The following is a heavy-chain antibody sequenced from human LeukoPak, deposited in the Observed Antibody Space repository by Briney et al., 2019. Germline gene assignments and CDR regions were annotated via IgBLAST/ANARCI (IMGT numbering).Heavy chain of an antibody. V-gene: IGHV3-11*06. CDR1: GFILSDYY. CDR2: ISSSSRHI. D-gene: IGHD3-22*01. Sequence: PGGSLRLSCAASGFILSDYYMSWIRQAPGKGLEWLSYISSSSRHINYADSVKGRFTTSRDSAKQSLYLQMNSLRAEDTAVYYCAREGSYDSTGYYYGYWGQGTLVTVSS. J-gene: IGHJ4*02. CDR3: AREGSYDSTGYYYGY.